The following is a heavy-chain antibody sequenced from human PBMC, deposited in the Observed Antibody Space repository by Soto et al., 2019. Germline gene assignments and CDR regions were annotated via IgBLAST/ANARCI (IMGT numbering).Heavy chain of an antibody. CDR1: GYTFTGYF. J-gene: IGHJ5*02. CDR2: INPYSGGA. V-gene: IGHV1-2*02. D-gene: IGHD3-10*01. Sequence: QVQLLQSGAEVKKPGASVKVSCKASGYTFTGYFMHWVRQAPGQGLEWMGWINPYSGGADYAQSFQGRVTMTRDTSIGTVYMELSRLRFDDTAVYYCARVIRGAYYNSPLDTWGQGTVVTVSS. CDR3: ARVIRGAYYNSPLDT.